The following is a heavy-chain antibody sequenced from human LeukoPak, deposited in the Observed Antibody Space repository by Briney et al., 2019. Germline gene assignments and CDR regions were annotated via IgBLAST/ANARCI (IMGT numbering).Heavy chain of an antibody. V-gene: IGHV1-18*01. Sequence: GASVKVSCKASGYTFTSYGISWLRQAPGQGLEWMGWISAYNGNTNYAQKLQGRVTMTTDTSTSTAYMELRSLRSDDTAMYYCARRGITMVRGVIITLDNWFDPWGQGTLVTVSS. D-gene: IGHD3-10*01. CDR3: ARRGITMVRGVIITLDNWFDP. CDR2: ISAYNGNT. CDR1: GYTFTSYG. J-gene: IGHJ5*02.